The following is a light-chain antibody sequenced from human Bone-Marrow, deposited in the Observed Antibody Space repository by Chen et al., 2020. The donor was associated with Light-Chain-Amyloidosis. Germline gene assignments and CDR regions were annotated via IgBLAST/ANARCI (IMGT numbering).Light chain of an antibody. V-gene: IGLV2-14*01. CDR2: EVS. CDR1: SSDVGGYNY. J-gene: IGLJ2*01. Sequence: QSALTQPPSVSWSPGQSITPSSPGTSSDVGGYNYVSWYQHSPGKAPKLIIYEVSKRPSVVSNRFSGSKSGNTASLTISGLQAEDETDYYCTSYTSSNTILFGGGTKLTVL. CDR3: TSYTSSNTIL.